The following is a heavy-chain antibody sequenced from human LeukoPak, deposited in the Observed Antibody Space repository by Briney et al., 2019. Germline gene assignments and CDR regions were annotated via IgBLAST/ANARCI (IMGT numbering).Heavy chain of an antibody. D-gene: IGHD6-13*01. V-gene: IGHV3-53*01. J-gene: IGHJ4*02. CDR2: IYTGGIT. CDR3: EGDHAAAGGGLDY. CDR1: GLTVSSNH. Sequence: GGSLRLSCAAPGLTVSSNHMAWVRQAPGKGLEWVSVIYTGGITYYADSVQGRFTISRENSKNTLYLQSNSLRHEDTFLYYCEGDHAAAGGGLDYWGQGTQVIVSS.